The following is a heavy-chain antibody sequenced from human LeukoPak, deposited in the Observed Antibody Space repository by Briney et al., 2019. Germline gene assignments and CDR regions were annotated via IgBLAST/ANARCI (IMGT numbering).Heavy chain of an antibody. J-gene: IGHJ4*02. Sequence: SVKVSCKASGGTFSSYAISWVRQAPGQGLEWMGGIIPIFGTANYAQKFQGRVTITADESTSTAYMELSSLRSEDTAVYYCARDGEGFGELSHFDYWGQGTLVTVSS. CDR2: IIPIFGTA. V-gene: IGHV1-69*13. CDR1: GGTFSSYA. CDR3: ARDGEGFGELSHFDY. D-gene: IGHD3-10*01.